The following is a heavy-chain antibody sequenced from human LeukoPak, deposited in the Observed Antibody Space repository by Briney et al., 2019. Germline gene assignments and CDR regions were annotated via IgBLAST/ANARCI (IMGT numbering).Heavy chain of an antibody. D-gene: IGHD6-19*01. CDR1: GGSIGSFY. CDR3: TRGEWLADY. J-gene: IGHJ4*02. CDR2: IYYSGST. Sequence: PSETLSLTCTVSGGSIGSFYWSWIRQPPGKGLEWIGYIYYSGSTNYNPSLKSRVTISVDTSKNQFSLNLSSVTAADTAVYYCTRGEWLADYWGQGTLVTVSS. V-gene: IGHV4-59*01.